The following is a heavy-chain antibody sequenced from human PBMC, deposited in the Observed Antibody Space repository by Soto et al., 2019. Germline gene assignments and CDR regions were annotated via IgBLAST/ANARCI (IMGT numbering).Heavy chain of an antibody. J-gene: IGHJ4*02. CDR1: GGSISSYY. CDR3: ARSAPPRGYSSSFPSFDY. D-gene: IGHD6-13*01. CDR2: IYYSGST. V-gene: IGHV4-59*01. Sequence: NPSETLSLTCTVSGGSISSYYWSWIRQPPGKGLEWIGYIYYSGSTNYNPSLKSRVTISVDTAKNQFSLKLSSVTAADTAVYYCARSAPPRGYSSSFPSFDYWGQGTLVTVSS.